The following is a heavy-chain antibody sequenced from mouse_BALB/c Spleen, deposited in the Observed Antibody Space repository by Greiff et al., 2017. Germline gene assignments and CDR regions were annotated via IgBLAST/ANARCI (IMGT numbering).Heavy chain of an antibody. D-gene: IGHD1-1*01. J-gene: IGHJ1*01. CDR1: GYSITSGYY. CDR2: ISYDGSN. Sequence: EVKLMESGPGLVKPSQSLSLTCSVTGYSITSGYYWNWIRQFPGNKLEWMGYISYDGSNNYNPSLKNRISITRDTSKNQFFLKLNSVTTEDTATYYCARLGYYGTRYFDVWGAGTTVTVSS. V-gene: IGHV3-6*02. CDR3: ARLGYYGTRYFDV.